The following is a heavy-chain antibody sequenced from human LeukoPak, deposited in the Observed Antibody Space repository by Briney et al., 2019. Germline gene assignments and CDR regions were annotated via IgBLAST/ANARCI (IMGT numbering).Heavy chain of an antibody. CDR3: ARDMEMATSANWFDP. CDR1: GGSISSYY. CDR2: IYYSGST. J-gene: IGHJ5*02. Sequence: PSETLSLTCTVSGGSISSYYWSWIRQPPGKGLEWIGYIYYSGSTNYNPSLKSRVTISVDTSKNQFSLKLSSVTAADTAVYYCARDMEMATSANWFDPWGQGTLVTVSP. V-gene: IGHV4-59*01. D-gene: IGHD5-24*01.